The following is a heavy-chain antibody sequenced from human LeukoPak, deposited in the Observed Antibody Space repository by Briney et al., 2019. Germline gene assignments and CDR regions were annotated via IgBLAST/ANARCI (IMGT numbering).Heavy chain of an antibody. CDR2: IYSGGST. CDR1: GFTVSSNY. V-gene: IGHV3-66*01. J-gene: IGHJ4*02. D-gene: IGHD3-22*01. Sequence: GGSLRLSCAASGFTVSSNYMSWVRQAPGKGLEWVSVIYSGGSTYYADSVKGRFTISRDNSKNTLYLQMNSLRAEDTAVYYCARDHGPYYYDNSGRDYWGQGTLVTVSS. CDR3: ARDHGPYYYDNSGRDY.